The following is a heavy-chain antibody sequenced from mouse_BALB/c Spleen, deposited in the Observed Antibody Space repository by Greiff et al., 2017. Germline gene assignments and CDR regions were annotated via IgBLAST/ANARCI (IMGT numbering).Heavy chain of an antibody. CDR3: AREGDGYSNAMDY. CDR2: INPGSGGT. CDR1: GYAFTNYL. V-gene: IGHV1-54*03. Sequence: QVQLQQSGAELVRPGTSVKVSCKASGYAFTNYLIEWVKQRPGQGLEWIGVINPGSGGTNYNEKFKGKATLTADKSSSTAYMQLSSLTSDDSAVYFCAREGDGYSNAMDYWGQGTSVTVSS. J-gene: IGHJ4*01. D-gene: IGHD2-3*01.